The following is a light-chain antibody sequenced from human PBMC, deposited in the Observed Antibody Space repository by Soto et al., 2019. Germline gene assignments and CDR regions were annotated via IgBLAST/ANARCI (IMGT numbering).Light chain of an antibody. CDR3: SSYAGRTLYV. V-gene: IGLV2-8*01. CDR1: SSDVGGYDY. J-gene: IGLJ1*01. Sequence: QSALTQPPSASGSPGQSVPISCTGTSSDVGGYDYVSWYQQRPGKAPKLLIHEVTKRPSGVPDRFSGSKSGNTASLTVSGLQAEDEADYYCSSYAGRTLYVFGTGTKLTVL. CDR2: EVT.